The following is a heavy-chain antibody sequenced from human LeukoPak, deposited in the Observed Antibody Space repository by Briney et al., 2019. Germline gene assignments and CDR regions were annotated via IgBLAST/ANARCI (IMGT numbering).Heavy chain of an antibody. Sequence: GSLRLSCAASGFTFSNAWMNWVRQAPGKGLEWISYISNNGKTIHYADSVKGRFIISRDNAKKSLYLQMNSLRVEDTAVYYCARAAGWLDPWGRGTLVTVPS. V-gene: IGHV3-11*01. J-gene: IGHJ5*01. D-gene: IGHD6-13*01. CDR2: ISNNGKTI. CDR3: ARAAGWLDP. CDR1: GFTFSNAW.